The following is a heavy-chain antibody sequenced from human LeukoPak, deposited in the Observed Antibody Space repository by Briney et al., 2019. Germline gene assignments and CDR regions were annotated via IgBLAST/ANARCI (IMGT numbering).Heavy chain of an antibody. V-gene: IGHV1-69*05. Sequence: GASVKVSCKASRGTFSSYAISWVRQAPGQGLEWMGGIIPIFGTANYAQKFQGRVTITTDESTSTAYMELRSLRSEDTAVYYCARDPFSQPYYDSSGYGGQWGQGTLVTVSS. J-gene: IGHJ4*02. CDR2: IIPIFGTA. CDR1: RGTFSSYA. D-gene: IGHD3-22*01. CDR3: ARDPFSQPYYDSSGYGGQ.